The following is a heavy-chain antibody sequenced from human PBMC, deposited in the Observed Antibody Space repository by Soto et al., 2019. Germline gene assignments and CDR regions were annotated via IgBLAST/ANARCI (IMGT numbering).Heavy chain of an antibody. CDR1: GGSISTTNW. Sequence: QVLLQESGPGLVKPSGTLSLTCTVSGGSISTTNWWNWVRQPPGKGLEWIGQSYFSGSTNYNPSLRYRVSISVDTSKNLFSLNLTSVTAADTAVYYCARGMNAYSFYFFDNWGQGTLVTVSS. CDR2: SYFSGST. CDR3: ARGMNAYSFYFFDN. J-gene: IGHJ4*02. V-gene: IGHV4-4*02. D-gene: IGHD3-16*01.